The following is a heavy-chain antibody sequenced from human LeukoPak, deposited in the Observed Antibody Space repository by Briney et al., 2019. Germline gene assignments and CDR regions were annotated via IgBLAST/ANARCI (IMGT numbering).Heavy chain of an antibody. CDR1: GFTFSRYW. V-gene: IGHV3-74*01. CDR2: INSDGYSI. CDR3: ARATAVAGTDS. J-gene: IGHJ4*02. Sequence: GGSLRLACAASGFTFSRYWMHSGRQAPGNGLVWVSRINSDGYSISYADSVKGRFTISRENAKNTLYLQMNSLSVEDTAVYYCARATAVAGTDSWGQGTLVTVSS. D-gene: IGHD6-19*01.